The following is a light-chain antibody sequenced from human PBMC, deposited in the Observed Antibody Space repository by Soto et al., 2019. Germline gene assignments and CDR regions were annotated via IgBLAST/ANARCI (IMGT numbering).Light chain of an antibody. V-gene: IGLV8-61*01. CDR2: STN. CDR3: VLYLGNGIWV. J-gene: IGLJ3*02. CDR1: SGSVSPSNY. Sequence: QTVVTQEPSFSVSPGGTVTLTCGLSSGSVSPSNYPSWYQQTPGQAPRSLIYSTNTRSSGVPDRFSGSILGNRAALTITGAQADDESDFYCVLYLGNGIWVFGGGTKVTVL.